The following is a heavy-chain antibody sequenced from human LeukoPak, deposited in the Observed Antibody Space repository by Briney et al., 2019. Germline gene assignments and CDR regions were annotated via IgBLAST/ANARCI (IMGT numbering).Heavy chain of an antibody. CDR3: ARGSDTWYAFDI. CDR1: SGSISSYY. V-gene: IGHV4-4*07. D-gene: IGHD2-8*02. Sequence: SETLSLTCTVSSGSISSYYWSWIRQPAGKGLEWIWRIYTSGTTNYNPSLKSRVTMSVDTSKNQFSLKLNSVTAADTAVYYCARGSDTWYAFDIWGQGTMVTVSS. J-gene: IGHJ3*02. CDR2: IYTSGTT.